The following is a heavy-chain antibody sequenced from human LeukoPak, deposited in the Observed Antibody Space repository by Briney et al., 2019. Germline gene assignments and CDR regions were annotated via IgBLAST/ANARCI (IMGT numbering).Heavy chain of an antibody. Sequence: GASVKVSCKASGGTFSSYAISWVRQAPGQGLEWMGGIIPIFGTANYAQKFQGRVTITADKSTSTAYMELSSLRPEDTAVYYCARTSRRYCSSTSCYDFDYWGQGTLVTVSS. CDR1: GGTFSSYA. D-gene: IGHD2-2*01. V-gene: IGHV1-69*06. CDR3: ARTSRRYCSSTSCYDFDY. CDR2: IIPIFGTA. J-gene: IGHJ4*02.